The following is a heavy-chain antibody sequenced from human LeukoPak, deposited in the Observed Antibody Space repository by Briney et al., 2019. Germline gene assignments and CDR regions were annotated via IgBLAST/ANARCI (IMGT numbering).Heavy chain of an antibody. CDR3: ARERGSEDAEYFHL. CDR1: GGSISSSY. V-gene: IGHV4-59*01. CDR2: IFYSGTT. Sequence: SETLSLTCTVSGGSISSSYWTWIRQPPGKGLKWIGNIFYSGTTNYNPSLKSRVTISVDTSKNQLTLYLSSVTAADTAVYYCARERGSEDAEYFHLWGQGTLVTVSS. J-gene: IGHJ1*01. D-gene: IGHD3-10*01.